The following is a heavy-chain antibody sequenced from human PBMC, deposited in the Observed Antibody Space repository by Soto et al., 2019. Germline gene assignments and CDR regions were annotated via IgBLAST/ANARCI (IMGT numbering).Heavy chain of an antibody. J-gene: IGHJ4*01. D-gene: IGHD2-21*01. CDR2: MYAGGDT. V-gene: IGHV3-53*01. CDR3: VSRIPSWVFDY. CDR1: GLSVSDNY. Sequence: PGGSLRLSCGASGLSVSDNYMGWVRQAPGRGLEWVSVMYAGGDTHYADSVKGRFTISRDKSENTWYLQMNSLRDEDTGVYFCVSRIPSWVFDYWGLGTLVTVSS.